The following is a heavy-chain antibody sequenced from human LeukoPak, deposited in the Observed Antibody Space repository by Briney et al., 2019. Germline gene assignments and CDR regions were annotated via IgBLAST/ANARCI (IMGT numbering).Heavy chain of an antibody. J-gene: IGHJ5*02. CDR3: ARRIAAAGSGWFDP. D-gene: IGHD6-13*01. CDR2: IYHSGST. V-gene: IGHV4-38-2*01. CDR1: GYSISSGYY. Sequence: SETLSLTCAVSGYSISSGYYWGWIRQPPGKGLEWIGSIYHSGSTYYNPSLKSRVTISVDTSKNQFSLKLSPVTAADTAVYYCARRIAAAGSGWFDPWGQGTLVTVSS.